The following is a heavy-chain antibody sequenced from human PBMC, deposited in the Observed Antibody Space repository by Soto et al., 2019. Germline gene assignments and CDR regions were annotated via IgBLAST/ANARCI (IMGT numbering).Heavy chain of an antibody. CDR1: GGSISSYY. Sequence: SETLSLTCTVSGGSISSYYWSWIRQPPGKGLEWIGNIFDSGSTNHNPSLKSRVTISVDTSKNQFSLKVRSVTAADTAVYYCARVGAAAAPGYFDYWSQGTLVTVSS. CDR3: ARVGAAAAPGYFDY. J-gene: IGHJ4*02. V-gene: IGHV4-59*01. D-gene: IGHD6-13*01. CDR2: IFDSGST.